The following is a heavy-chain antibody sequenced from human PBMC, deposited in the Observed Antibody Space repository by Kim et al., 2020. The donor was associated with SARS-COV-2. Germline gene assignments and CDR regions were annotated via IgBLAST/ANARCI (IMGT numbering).Heavy chain of an antibody. D-gene: IGHD3-22*01. V-gene: IGHV4-39*01. Sequence: RVTISVDTSKNQFSLKLSSVTAADTAVYYCARIPNPAYYYDSSGYPGFDYWGQGTLVTVSS. J-gene: IGHJ4*02. CDR3: ARIPNPAYYYDSSGYPGFDY.